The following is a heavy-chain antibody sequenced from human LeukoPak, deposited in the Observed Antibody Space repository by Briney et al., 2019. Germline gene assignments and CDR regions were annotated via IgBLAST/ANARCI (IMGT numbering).Heavy chain of an antibody. D-gene: IGHD5-24*01. CDR1: GFIVSSNH. CDR3: ARDGPNFYFDY. J-gene: IGHJ4*02. Sequence: PGGSLRLSCAASGFIVSSNHMNWVRQTPGKGLEWVSIIYINAGTTHYADSVKGRFIISRDNSENTVYLQMNNLRADDSAVYYCARDGPNFYFDYWGQGALVTVSS. CDR2: IYINAGTT. V-gene: IGHV3-66*01.